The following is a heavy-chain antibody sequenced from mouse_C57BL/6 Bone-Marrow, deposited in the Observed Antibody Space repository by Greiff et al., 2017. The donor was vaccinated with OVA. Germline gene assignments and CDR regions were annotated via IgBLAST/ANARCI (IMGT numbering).Heavy chain of an antibody. J-gene: IGHJ4*01. D-gene: IGHD1-1*01. Sequence: VKLMESGPGLVAPSQRLSITCTVSGFSLTSYGVSWVRQPPGKGLEWLGVIWGDGSTNYHSALISRLSISKDNSKSQVFLKLNSLQTDDTATYYCAKPITTVVATDYAMDYWGQGTSVTVSS. CDR1: GFSLTSYG. CDR3: AKPITTVVATDYAMDY. V-gene: IGHV2-3*01. CDR2: IWGDGST.